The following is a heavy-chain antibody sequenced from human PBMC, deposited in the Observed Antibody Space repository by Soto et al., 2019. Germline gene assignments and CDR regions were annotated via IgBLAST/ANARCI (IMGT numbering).Heavy chain of an antibody. Sequence: GGSLRLSCAASGFTFSDYYMSWIRQAPGKGLEWVSYISSSGSTMYYADSVKGRFTISRDNAKNSLYLQMNSLRAEDTAVYYCARDLTGGGWYNAFDIWGQGTMVTVSS. D-gene: IGHD6-19*01. J-gene: IGHJ3*02. CDR1: GFTFSDYY. V-gene: IGHV3-11*01. CDR2: ISSSGSTM. CDR3: ARDLTGGGWYNAFDI.